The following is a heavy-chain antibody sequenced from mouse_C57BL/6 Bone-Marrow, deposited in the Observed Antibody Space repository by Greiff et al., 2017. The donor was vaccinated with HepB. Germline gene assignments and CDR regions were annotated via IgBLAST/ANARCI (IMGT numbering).Heavy chain of an antibody. D-gene: IGHD2-1*01. J-gene: IGHJ2*01. V-gene: IGHV5-6*01. CDR1: GFTFSSYG. CDR3: ARATMVTTIDY. Sequence: EVQLVESGGDLVKPGGSLKLSCAASGFTFSSYGMSWVRQTPDKRLEWVVTISSGGSYTYYPDSVKGRFTISRDNAKNTLYLQMSSLKSEDTAMYYCARATMVTTIDYWGQGTTLTVSS. CDR2: ISSGGSYT.